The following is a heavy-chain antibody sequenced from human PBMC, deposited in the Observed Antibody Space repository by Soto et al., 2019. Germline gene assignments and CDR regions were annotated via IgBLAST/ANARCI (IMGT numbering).Heavy chain of an antibody. V-gene: IGHV1-69*12. D-gene: IGHD5-12*01. J-gene: IGHJ6*02. Sequence: QVQLVQSGAEVKKPGSSVKVSCKASGGTFSSYAISWVRQAPGQGLEWMGGIIPIFGTADYAQKFQGRVMITAAESTSTAYMALSSLGSEDTAVYYCASPPIVATIVNYYYGMDVWAQGTTGTVSS. CDR3: ASPPIVATIVNYYYGMDV. CDR2: IIPIFGTA. CDR1: GGTFSSYA.